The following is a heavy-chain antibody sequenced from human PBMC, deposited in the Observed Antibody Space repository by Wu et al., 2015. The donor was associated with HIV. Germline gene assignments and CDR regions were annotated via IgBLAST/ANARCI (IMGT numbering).Heavy chain of an antibody. Sequence: QVQLVQSGAEVKKPGASVKVSCKASGYTFTSYYMHWVRQAPGQGLEWMGIINPSGGSTSYAQKFQGRVTMTRDTSTSTVYMELSSLRSEDTAVYYCARVGGEGATSYWYFDLWGRGTLVTVSS. CDR1: GYTFTSYY. D-gene: IGHD1-26*01. CDR2: INPSGGST. CDR3: ARVGGEGATSYWYFDL. J-gene: IGHJ2*01. V-gene: IGHV1-46*01.